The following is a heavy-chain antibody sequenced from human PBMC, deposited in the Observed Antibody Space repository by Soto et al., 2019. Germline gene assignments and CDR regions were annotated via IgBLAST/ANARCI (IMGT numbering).Heavy chain of an antibody. V-gene: IGHV4-59*01. CDR3: ARVPGTVVRGWYFDL. J-gene: IGHJ2*01. CDR1: GGSISSYY. Sequence: QVQLQESGPGLVKPSETLSLTCTVSGGSISSYYWSWIRQPPGKGLEWIGYIYYSGSTNYNPSLKSRVTISVETSKNQFSLKLSSVTAADTAVYYCARVPGTVVRGWYFDLWGRGTLVTVSS. D-gene: IGHD2-15*01. CDR2: IYYSGST.